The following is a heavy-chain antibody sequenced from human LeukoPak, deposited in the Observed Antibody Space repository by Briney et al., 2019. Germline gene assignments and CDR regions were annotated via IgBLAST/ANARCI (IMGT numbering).Heavy chain of an antibody. J-gene: IGHJ4*02. Sequence: GGSLRLSCAASGFTFDNYWMVWVRQAPGKGLVWVSRINSDGSSPRYADSVKGRFTISRDNAKNTLYLQMNSLRADDTALYYCARGVPGPEYWGQGTLVTVSS. CDR1: GFTFDNYW. V-gene: IGHV3-74*01. D-gene: IGHD3-10*02. CDR2: INSDGSSP. CDR3: ARGVPGPEY.